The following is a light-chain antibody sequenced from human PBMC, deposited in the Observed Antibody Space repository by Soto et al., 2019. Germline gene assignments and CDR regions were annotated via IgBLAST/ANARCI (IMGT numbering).Light chain of an antibody. CDR3: MQGLHLWT. CDR2: LGS. V-gene: IGKV2-28*01. CDR1: QSLLHSNGYNY. J-gene: IGKJ1*01. Sequence: DIVMTQSPLSLPVTPGEPASISCRSSQSLLHSNGYNYLDWYLQKPGQSPELLIYLGSNRASGVPDRFSGSGSGTDFTLKISRVEAEDVGVYYCMQGLHLWTFGQGTKVEIK.